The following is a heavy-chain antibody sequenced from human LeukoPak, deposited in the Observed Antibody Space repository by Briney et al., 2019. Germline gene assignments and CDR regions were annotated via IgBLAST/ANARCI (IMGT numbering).Heavy chain of an antibody. J-gene: IGHJ5*02. V-gene: IGHV4-59*01. D-gene: IGHD2-15*01. CDR2: IYYSGST. CDR1: GGSISSYY. Sequence: TLSLTCTVSGGSISSYYWSWIRQPPGKGLEWIGYIYYSGSTNYNPSLKSRVTISVDTSKNQFSLKLSSVTAADTAVYYCARDRGYCSGGSCYTNWFDPWGQGTLVTVSS. CDR3: ARDRGYCSGGSCYTNWFDP.